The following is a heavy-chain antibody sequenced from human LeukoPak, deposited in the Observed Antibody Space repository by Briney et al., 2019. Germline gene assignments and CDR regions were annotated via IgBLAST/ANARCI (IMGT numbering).Heavy chain of an antibody. CDR2: ISSSSSYI. J-gene: IGHJ4*02. Sequence: GGSLRLSCAASGFTFSGYSMNWVRQAPGKGLEWVSSISSSSSYIYYADSVKGRFTISRDNAKNSLYLQMNSLRAEDTAVYYCARGSSSSYYFDYWGQGTLVTVSS. CDR1: GFTFSGYS. D-gene: IGHD6-6*01. CDR3: ARGSSSSYYFDY. V-gene: IGHV3-21*01.